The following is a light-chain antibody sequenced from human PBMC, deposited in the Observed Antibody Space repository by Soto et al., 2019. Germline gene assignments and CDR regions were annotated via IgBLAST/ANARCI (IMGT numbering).Light chain of an antibody. CDR3: ALYMPSGISV. CDR2: STY. Sequence: QAVVTQEPPFSVSPGETVTLTCGLTSGSVSMSNYPSWFQQTPGQPPRTLIHSTYTRPSGVPDRFSGSILGNKAALTITGAQADDESDFYCALYMPSGISVFGGATKLTVL. CDR1: SGSVSMSNY. J-gene: IGLJ3*02. V-gene: IGLV8-61*01.